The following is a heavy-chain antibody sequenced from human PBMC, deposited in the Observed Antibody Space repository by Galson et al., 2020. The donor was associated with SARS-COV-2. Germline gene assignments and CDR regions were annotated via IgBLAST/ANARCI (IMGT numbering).Heavy chain of an antibody. CDR1: GFTFSSYG. Sequence: GGSLRLSCAASGFTFSSYGMHWVRQAPGKGLEWVAVIWYDGSNKYYADSVKGRFTISRDNSKNTLYLQMNSLRAEDMAVYYCPRDGYSYGLGFDYWGQGTLVTVSS. D-gene: IGHD5-18*01. CDR2: IWYDGSNK. V-gene: IGHV3-33*01. J-gene: IGHJ4*02. CDR3: PRDGYSYGLGFDY.